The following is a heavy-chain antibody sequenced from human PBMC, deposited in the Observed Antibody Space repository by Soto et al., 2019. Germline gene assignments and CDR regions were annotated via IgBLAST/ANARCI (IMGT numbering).Heavy chain of an antibody. CDR3: ARQYQPDRVFYYYAMDV. V-gene: IGHV4-39*01. Sequence: QLQLQESGPGLVKPSETLSLTCTGSGGSIRSSSYYWAWIRQPPGKGLEWIGSIYYSGSTYYNPSLKSRVTISVDTSKNQFYLKVTSVTAADTVVYYCARQYQPDRVFYYYAMDVWGQGTTVTVSS. J-gene: IGHJ6*02. CDR1: GGSIRSSSYY. D-gene: IGHD2-2*01. CDR2: IYYSGST.